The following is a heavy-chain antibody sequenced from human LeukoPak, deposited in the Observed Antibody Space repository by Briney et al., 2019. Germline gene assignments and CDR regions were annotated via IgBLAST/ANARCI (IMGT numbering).Heavy chain of an antibody. CDR3: ARESSGFDY. Sequence: GESLKISCKGSGYGFTTYWIGWVRQMPGKGLEWMGTINPDDSDTRYSPSFQGQVTISADKSISTAYLQWSSLRASDTAMYYCARESSGFDYWGQGTRVTVSS. D-gene: IGHD6-19*01. CDR1: GYGFTTYW. CDR2: INPDDSDT. V-gene: IGHV5-51*01. J-gene: IGHJ4*02.